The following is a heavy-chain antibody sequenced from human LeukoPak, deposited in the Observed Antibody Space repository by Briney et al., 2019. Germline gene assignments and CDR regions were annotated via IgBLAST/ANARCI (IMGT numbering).Heavy chain of an antibody. Sequence: SGGSLRLSCAASGFTFSSYSMNWVRQAPGKGLEWVSSISSSSSYIYYADSVKGRFTISRDNAKNSLYLQMNSLRAEDTAVYYCARNQDRYCSSTSCYQLGYWGQGTLVTVSS. CDR3: ARNQDRYCSSTSCYQLGY. J-gene: IGHJ4*02. CDR1: GFTFSSYS. CDR2: ISSSSSYI. V-gene: IGHV3-21*01. D-gene: IGHD2-2*01.